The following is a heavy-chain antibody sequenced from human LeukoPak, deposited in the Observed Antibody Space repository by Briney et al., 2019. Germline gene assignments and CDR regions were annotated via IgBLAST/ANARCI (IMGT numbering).Heavy chain of an antibody. CDR2: NYHSGTT. CDR3: TRLSHVAGAAKVSWFDP. Sequence: SETLSLTCTVSAYSISNGFLWGWIRQPPGKGLGWIASNYHSGTTYYNPSLKSRVTASVDTSKNQFSLRLSSATAADTAVYYCTRLSHVAGAAKVSWFDPWGQGTLVSVSS. CDR1: AYSISNGFL. D-gene: IGHD1-26*01. J-gene: IGHJ5*02. V-gene: IGHV4-38-2*02.